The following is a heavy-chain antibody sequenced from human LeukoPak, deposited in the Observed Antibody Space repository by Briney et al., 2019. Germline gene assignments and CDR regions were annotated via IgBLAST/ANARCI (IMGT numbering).Heavy chain of an antibody. Sequence: SVKVSCKASGGTFSSYAISWVRQAPGQGLEWMGGIIPIFGTANYAQKFQGRVTITADKSTSTAYMELSSLRAEDTAVYYCARVSPNTVTTLQYFDYWGQGALVTVSS. CDR3: ARVSPNTVTTLQYFDY. J-gene: IGHJ4*02. CDR2: IIPIFGTA. D-gene: IGHD4-17*01. CDR1: GGTFSSYA. V-gene: IGHV1-69*06.